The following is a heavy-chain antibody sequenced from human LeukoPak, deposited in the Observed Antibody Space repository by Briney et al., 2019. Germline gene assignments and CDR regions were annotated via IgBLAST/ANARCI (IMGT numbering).Heavy chain of an antibody. CDR3: ARTPLLVRGVYYYYYGMDV. J-gene: IGHJ6*02. CDR1: GYTFTSYD. V-gene: IGHV1-8*01. CDR2: MNPNSGNT. D-gene: IGHD3-10*01. Sequence: GASVKVSCKASGYTFTSYDINWVRQATGQGLAWMGWMNPNSGNTGYAQKFQGRVTMTRNTSISTAYMELSSLRSEDTAVYYCARTPLLVRGVYYYYYGMDVWGQGTTVTVSS.